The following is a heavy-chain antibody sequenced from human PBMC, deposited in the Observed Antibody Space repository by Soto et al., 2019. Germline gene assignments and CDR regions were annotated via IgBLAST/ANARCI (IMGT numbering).Heavy chain of an antibody. Sequence: QVQLVESGGGVVQPGRSLRLSCAASGFIFSDYGMNWVRQAPGKGLEWVAIVWYDGNNKYYGDAVKGRFTISRDNSKNTLYLQMNSLRVEDTAVYYCASLQLDRTYPGMGVWGQGTTVTVSS. CDR2: VWYDGNNK. CDR3: ASLQLDRTYPGMGV. CDR1: GFIFSDYG. J-gene: IGHJ6*02. V-gene: IGHV3-33*08. D-gene: IGHD1-1*01.